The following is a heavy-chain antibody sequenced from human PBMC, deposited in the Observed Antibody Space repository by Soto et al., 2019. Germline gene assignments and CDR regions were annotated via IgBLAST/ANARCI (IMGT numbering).Heavy chain of an antibody. J-gene: IGHJ4*02. CDR1: GFTFSSYA. Sequence: PGGSLRLSCAASGFTFSSYAMHWVRQAPGKGLEWVAVISYDGSNKYYADSVKGRFTISRDNSKNTLYLQMNSLRAEDTAVYYCARDRSIAVAGLDYWGQGTLVTVSS. V-gene: IGHV3-30-3*01. CDR2: ISYDGSNK. CDR3: ARDRSIAVAGLDY. D-gene: IGHD6-19*01.